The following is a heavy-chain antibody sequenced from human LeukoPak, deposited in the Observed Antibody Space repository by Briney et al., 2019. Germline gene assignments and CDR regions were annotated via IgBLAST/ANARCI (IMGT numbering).Heavy chain of an antibody. CDR1: GFTVNTNY. CDR2: IKQDGSEK. CDR3: ARDLAGPPQEAFDI. Sequence: GGSLRLSCTASGFTVNTNYMSWVRLAPGKGLEWVANIKQDGSEKHYVDSVTGRFTISRDNTKNSLYLQMNSLRADDTAVYYCARDLAGPPQEAFDIWGQGTMVTVSS. J-gene: IGHJ3*02. V-gene: IGHV3-7*01.